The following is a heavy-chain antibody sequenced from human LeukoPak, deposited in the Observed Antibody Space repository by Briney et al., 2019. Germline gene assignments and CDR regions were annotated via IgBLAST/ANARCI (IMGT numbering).Heavy chain of an antibody. Sequence: SETLSLTCAVYGGSFSGYYWSWIRQPPGKGLEWIGEINHSGSTNYNPSLKSRVTTSVDTSKNQFSLKLSSVTAADAAVYYCARHLVVVVAATLALQNWFGPWGQGTLVTVSS. CDR3: ARHLVVVVAATLALQNWFGP. CDR1: GGSFSGYY. D-gene: IGHD2-15*01. J-gene: IGHJ5*02. V-gene: IGHV4-34*01. CDR2: INHSGST.